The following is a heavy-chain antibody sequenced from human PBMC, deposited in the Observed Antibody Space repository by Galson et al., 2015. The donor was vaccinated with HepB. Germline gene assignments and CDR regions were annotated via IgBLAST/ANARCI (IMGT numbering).Heavy chain of an antibody. CDR2: MNPSSGNT. V-gene: IGHV1-8*01. Sequence: SVKVSCKASRSTFTSYDINWVRQATGQGLEWMGWMNPSSGNTGYAQKFQGRVTMTRNTPISTAYMELSSLRSEDTAVYYCAILDYGGNSLMLDYWGQGTLVTVSS. CDR1: RSTFTSYD. J-gene: IGHJ4*02. CDR3: AILDYGGNSLMLDY. D-gene: IGHD4-23*01.